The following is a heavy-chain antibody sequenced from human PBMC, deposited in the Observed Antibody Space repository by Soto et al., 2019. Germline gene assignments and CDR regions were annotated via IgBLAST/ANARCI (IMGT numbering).Heavy chain of an antibody. J-gene: IGHJ3*02. V-gene: IGHV5-51*01. Sequence: PGESLKISCKGSGYSFTSYWIGWVRQMPGKGLEWMGIIYPGDSDTRYSPSFQGQVTISADKSISTAYLQWSSLKASDTAMYYCARLCSGGSCYSGVDACDIWGQGTMVTVSS. CDR3: ARLCSGGSCYSGVDACDI. CDR2: IYPGDSDT. CDR1: GYSFTSYW. D-gene: IGHD2-15*01.